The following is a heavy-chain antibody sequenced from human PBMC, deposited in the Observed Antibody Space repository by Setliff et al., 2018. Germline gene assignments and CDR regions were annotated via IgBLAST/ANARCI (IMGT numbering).Heavy chain of an antibody. V-gene: IGHV3-30*02. J-gene: IGHJ4*02. CDR3: AKDLWPTCGGDCYRPFDY. CDR1: DFTFSSYG. D-gene: IGHD2-21*02. CDR2: IRWGGTRK. Sequence: PGGSPRLSCAASDFTFSSYGMHWVRQAPGKGLEWVAFIRWGGTRKDYADSVKGRFSISRDNSKNTLYLQMNSLRAEDTAVYYCAKDLWPTCGGDCYRPFDYWGQGTLVTVSS.